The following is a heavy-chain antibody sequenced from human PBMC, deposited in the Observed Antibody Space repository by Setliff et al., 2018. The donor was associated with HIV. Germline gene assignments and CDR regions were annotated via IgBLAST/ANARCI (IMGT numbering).Heavy chain of an antibody. CDR3: ARDPPSWQWLFDY. CDR1: GFTFSTFA. V-gene: IGHV3-30*07. D-gene: IGHD6-19*01. CDR2: ISYDGSRI. Sequence: PGESLKISCVASGFTFSTFAMHWVRQAPGKGLEWVSVISYDGSRISYADSVKGRFTISRDDSKNTVFLQLNTLRAEDTAVYYCARDPPSWQWLFDYWGQGALVTVSS. J-gene: IGHJ4*02.